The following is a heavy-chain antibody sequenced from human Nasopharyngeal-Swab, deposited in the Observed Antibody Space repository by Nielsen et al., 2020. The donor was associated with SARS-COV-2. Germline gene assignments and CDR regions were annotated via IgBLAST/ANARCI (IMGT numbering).Heavy chain of an antibody. CDR2: MSSSGGTI. CDR1: GFTISNYG. V-gene: IGHV3-48*03. Sequence: GESLKLSCAASGFTISNYGMNWVRQAPGKGLEWVSHMSSSGGTIYYADSVKGRFTISRDNAKNSIYLQMNSLRAEDTAVYYCRGWLATFDIWGQGTLVTVSS. J-gene: IGHJ3*02. CDR3: RGWLATFDI. D-gene: IGHD3-22*01.